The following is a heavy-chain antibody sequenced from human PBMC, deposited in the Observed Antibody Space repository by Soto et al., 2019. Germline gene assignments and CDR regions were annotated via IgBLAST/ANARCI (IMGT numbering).Heavy chain of an antibody. D-gene: IGHD5-12*01. CDR1: GYSIIAYS. Sequence: SETLSLTCTVSGYSIIAYSWSWVRQPPGKGLEWIGNIHYNGNTKYNPSLKSRVSMSVDTSKNQFSLRLISVTAADTAKYFCAREGNLGRWLQPLDFWGQGTLVTVSS. J-gene: IGHJ4*02. CDR3: AREGNLGRWLQPLDF. V-gene: IGHV4-59*01. CDR2: IHYNGNT.